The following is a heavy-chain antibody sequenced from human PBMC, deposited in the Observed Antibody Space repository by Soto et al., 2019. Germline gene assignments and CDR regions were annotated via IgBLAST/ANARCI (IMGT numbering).Heavy chain of an antibody. CDR3: ARHLLLYYYDSSGYPTLGWFDP. V-gene: IGHV4-39*01. CDR1: GGSISSSSYC. D-gene: IGHD3-22*01. Sequence: SETLSLTCTVSGGSISSSSYCWGWIRQPPGKGLEWIGSIYYSGSTYYNPSLKSRVTISVDTSKNQFSLKLSSVTAADTAVYYCARHLLLYYYDSSGYPTLGWFDPWGQGTLVTVSS. CDR2: IYYSGST. J-gene: IGHJ5*02.